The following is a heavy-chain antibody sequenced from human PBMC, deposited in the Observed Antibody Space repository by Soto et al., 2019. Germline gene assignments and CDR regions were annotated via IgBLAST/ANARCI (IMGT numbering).Heavy chain of an antibody. CDR2: INHSGST. D-gene: IGHD2-15*01. J-gene: IGHJ6*02. V-gene: IGHV4-34*01. CDR1: GGSFSGYY. CDR3: ARGRLVVVAARPYYYYGMDV. Sequence: QVQQQQWGAGLLKPSETLFLTCAVYGGSFSGYYWSWIRQPPGKGLEWIGEINHSGSTNYNPSLKSRVTISVDTSKNQFSLKLSSVTAADTAVYYCARGRLVVVAARPYYYYGMDVWGQGTTVTVSS.